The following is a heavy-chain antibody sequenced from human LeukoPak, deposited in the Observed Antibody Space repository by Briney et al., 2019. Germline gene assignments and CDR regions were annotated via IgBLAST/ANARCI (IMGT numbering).Heavy chain of an antibody. V-gene: IGHV3-30*01. D-gene: IGHD2-21*02. Sequence: GGSLRLSCAASGFTFSSYAMHWVRQAPGKGLEWVAVISYDGSNKYYADSVKGRFTISRDNSKNTLYLQMNSLRAEDTAVYYCARDRIRAYCGGDCYPGAFDIWGQGTTVTVSS. CDR3: ARDRIRAYCGGDCYPGAFDI. CDR1: GFTFSSYA. J-gene: IGHJ3*02. CDR2: ISYDGSNK.